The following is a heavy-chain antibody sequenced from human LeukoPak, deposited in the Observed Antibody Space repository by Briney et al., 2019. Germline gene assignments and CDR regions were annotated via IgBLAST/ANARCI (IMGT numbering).Heavy chain of an antibody. CDR1: GGSISSSSYY. CDR3: APHRNSKDYFDY. V-gene: IGHV4-39*07. D-gene: IGHD1-14*01. J-gene: IGHJ4*02. Sequence: PSETLSLTCTVSGGSISSSSYYWGWIRQPPGKGLEWIGSIYYSGSTYYNPSLKSRVTISVDTSKNQFSLKLSSVTAADTAVYYCAPHRNSKDYFDYWGQGTLVTVSS. CDR2: IYYSGST.